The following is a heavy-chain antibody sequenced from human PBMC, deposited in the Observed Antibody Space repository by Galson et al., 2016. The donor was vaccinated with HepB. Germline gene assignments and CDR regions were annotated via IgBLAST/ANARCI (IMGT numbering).Heavy chain of an antibody. J-gene: IGHJ4*02. D-gene: IGHD5-24*01. V-gene: IGHV3-23*01. CDR3: AQVGGPPGYNYPAPFDN. CDR1: GFTFSNYA. CDR2: ISRTSST. Sequence: SLRLSCAASGFTFSNYAMTWVRQPPGKGLEWVSGISRTSSTYYAESVRGRFTISRDNFRSTLTLQMNSLTAEDTALYYCAQVGGPPGYNYPAPFDNWGQGTMFTVSS.